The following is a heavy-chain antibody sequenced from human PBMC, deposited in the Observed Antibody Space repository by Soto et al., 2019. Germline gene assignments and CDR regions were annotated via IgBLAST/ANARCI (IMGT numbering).Heavy chain of an antibody. CDR3: SRQGNMAATPADAFDI. CDR2: IYPGDSGA. CDR1: GMSFINHW. Sequence: GETLQISCKVSGMSFINHWLSGVRQLPEKGLEWMGIIYPGDSGARYSPSFAGQVSISVDKSITTAYLHWSSLEASDSAVYYCSRQGNMAATPADAFDIWGQGTLVTVSS. J-gene: IGHJ3*02. D-gene: IGHD6-19*01. V-gene: IGHV5-51*01.